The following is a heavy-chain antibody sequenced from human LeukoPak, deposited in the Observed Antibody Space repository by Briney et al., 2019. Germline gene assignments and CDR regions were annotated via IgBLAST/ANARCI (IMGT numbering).Heavy chain of an antibody. J-gene: IGHJ4*02. CDR3: ANGPGMVYASSGDY. CDR1: GFTLSSYA. D-gene: IGHD2-8*01. Sequence: PGGSLRLSCAASGFTLSSYAMSWVRQAPGKGLEWVSAISGSGGSTYYADSVKGRFTISRDNSKNTLYLQMNSLRAEDTAVYYCANGPGMVYASSGDYWGQGTLVTVSS. V-gene: IGHV3-23*01. CDR2: ISGSGGST.